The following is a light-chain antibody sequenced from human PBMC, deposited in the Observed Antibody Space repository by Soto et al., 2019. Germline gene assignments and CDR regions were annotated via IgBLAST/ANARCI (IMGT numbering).Light chain of an antibody. CDR1: QSIANY. CDR2: TAS. J-gene: IGKJ4*01. Sequence: IQMTQSPSSLSASVGDRVTITCRASQSIANYLNWYQQKPGKAPNLLIYTASNLESGVPSRFSGSGSGTDFTLTISNLQPEDFATYYCQQSYGIPPVTFGGGTKVDIK. V-gene: IGKV1-39*01. CDR3: QQSYGIPPVT.